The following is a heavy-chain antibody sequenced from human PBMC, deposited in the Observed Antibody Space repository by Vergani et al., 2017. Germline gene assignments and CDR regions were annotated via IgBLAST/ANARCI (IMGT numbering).Heavy chain of an antibody. Sequence: EVQLLESGGSLKQPGGSVRLSCAASGFTFSTYAMHWVRQAPGKGLEWVSGISGFVSSTYDANSVKGRFTISRDNAENTLYLQMNNLRAEDTAVYYCAKGLFSNMYPAPFDNWGPGILVTVSS. D-gene: IGHD2-2*01. CDR1: GFTFSTYA. CDR2: ISGFVSST. V-gene: IGHV3-23*01. CDR3: AKGLFSNMYPAPFDN. J-gene: IGHJ4*02.